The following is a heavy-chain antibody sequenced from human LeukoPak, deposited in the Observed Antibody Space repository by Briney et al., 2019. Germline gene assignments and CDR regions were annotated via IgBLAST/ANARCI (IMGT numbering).Heavy chain of an antibody. CDR1: GYTLTELS. CDR2: FDPEDGET. Sequence: ASVKVSCKVSGYTLTELSMHWVRQAPGKGLEWMGGFDPEDGETIYAQKFQGRVTMTEDTSTDTAYMELSSLRSEDTAVYYCATLRTSPTWSGYSAHPDYWIDPWGQGTLVTVYS. V-gene: IGHV1-24*01. CDR3: ATLRTSPTWSGYSAHPDYWIDP. J-gene: IGHJ5*02. D-gene: IGHD3-3*01.